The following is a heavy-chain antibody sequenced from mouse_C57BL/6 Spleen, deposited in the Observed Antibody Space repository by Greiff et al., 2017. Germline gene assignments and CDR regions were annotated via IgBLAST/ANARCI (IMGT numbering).Heavy chain of an antibody. CDR3: ARDFDY. Sequence: EVQLQQSGPELVKPGASVKISCKASGYTFTDYYMNWVKQSHGKSLEWIGDINPNNGGTSYNQKFKGKATLTVDKSSSTAYMERRSLTSEDSAVYYCARDFDYWGQGTTLTVSS. V-gene: IGHV1-26*01. CDR2: INPNNGGT. J-gene: IGHJ2*01. CDR1: GYTFTDYY.